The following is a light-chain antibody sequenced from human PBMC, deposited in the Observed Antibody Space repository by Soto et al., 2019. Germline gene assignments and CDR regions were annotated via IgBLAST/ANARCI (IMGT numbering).Light chain of an antibody. CDR1: QTIENNY. CDR3: QQDFKLPFT. CDR2: GTS. J-gene: IGKJ5*01. Sequence: VMTQSPGTLSLSPGERATLSCRASQTIENNYLSWFQQKPGQAPRLLISGTSTRATGTPARFSGTGSGTDFTLTISSLQSEDFAVYFCQQDFKLPFTFGQGTRLEIK. V-gene: IGKV3D-7*01.